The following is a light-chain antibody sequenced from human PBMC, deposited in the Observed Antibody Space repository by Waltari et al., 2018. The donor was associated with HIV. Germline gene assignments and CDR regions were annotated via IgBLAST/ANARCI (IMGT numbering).Light chain of an antibody. CDR3: HQYNSWPPRYT. J-gene: IGKJ2*01. Sequence: ELVMTQSPAPLSLSPGERAILSCRASQSVASSLAWYQQKPGQAPRLLIYGASTRAAGIPGRFSGSGSGTEFTLTISSLQSEDSAIYFCHQYNSWPPRYTFGQGTKLEI. V-gene: IGKV3-15*01. CDR1: QSVASS. CDR2: GAS.